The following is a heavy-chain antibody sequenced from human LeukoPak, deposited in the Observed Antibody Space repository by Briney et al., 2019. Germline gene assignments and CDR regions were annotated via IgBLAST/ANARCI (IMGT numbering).Heavy chain of an antibody. D-gene: IGHD3-10*01. CDR1: GFTFSSYW. CDR2: IKQDGSEK. V-gene: IGHV3-7*01. J-gene: IGHJ4*02. Sequence: GGSLRLSCAASGFTFSSYWMSWVRQAPGKGLEWVANIKQDGSEKCYVDSVKGRFTISRDNAKNSLYLQMNSLRAEDTAVYYCARDAPPYGSGSPRDYWGQGTLVTVSS. CDR3: ARDAPPYGSGSPRDY.